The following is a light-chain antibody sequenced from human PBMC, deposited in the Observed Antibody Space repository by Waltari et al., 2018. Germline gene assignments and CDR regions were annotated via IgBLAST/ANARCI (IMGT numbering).Light chain of an antibody. V-gene: IGLV5-37*01. CDR3: MFWPSNVWV. Sequence: QPVLTQPPSSSASPGESARLTCTLPSDINVDDFKIYWSQQKAGSPPRFLLYSKSDSEKAQGSGVPSRFSGSKDASANAGILLISGLQSEDEADYYCMFWPSNVWVFGGGTKLTVL. CDR2: SKSDSEK. J-gene: IGLJ3*02. CDR1: SDINVDDFK.